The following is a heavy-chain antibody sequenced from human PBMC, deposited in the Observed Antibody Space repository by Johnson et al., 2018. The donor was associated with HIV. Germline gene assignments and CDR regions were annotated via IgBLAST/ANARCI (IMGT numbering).Heavy chain of an antibody. D-gene: IGHD3-22*01. CDR2: ISSSGSTI. V-gene: IGHV3-11*01. CDR3: ARAWVNYYDSPDAFDT. J-gene: IGHJ3*02. CDR1: GFTFSDYY. Sequence: QVQLVESGGGLVKPGGSLRLSCAASGFTFSDYYMSWIRQAPGKGLEWVSYISSSGSTIYYADSVKGRFTISRDTSKNTLYFQMNGLRAEDTAVYYCARAWVNYYDSPDAFDTWGQGTMVIVSS.